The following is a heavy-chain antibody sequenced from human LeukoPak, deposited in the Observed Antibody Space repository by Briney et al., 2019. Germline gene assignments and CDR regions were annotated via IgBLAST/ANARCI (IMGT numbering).Heavy chain of an antibody. Sequence: SETLSLTCTVSGGSISSYYWSWIRQPPGKGLEWIGYIYYSGSTNYNPSLKSRVTISVDTSKNQFSLKLSSVTAADTAVYYCARGPRTIFGVVIDLGWFDPWGQGTLVTVSS. CDR3: ARGPRTIFGVVIDLGWFDP. CDR2: IYYSGST. V-gene: IGHV4-59*01. J-gene: IGHJ5*02. D-gene: IGHD3-3*01. CDR1: GGSISSYY.